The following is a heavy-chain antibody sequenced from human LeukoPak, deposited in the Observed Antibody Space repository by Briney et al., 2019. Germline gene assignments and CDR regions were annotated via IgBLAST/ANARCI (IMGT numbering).Heavy chain of an antibody. CDR2: ISAYNGNT. J-gene: IGHJ4*02. D-gene: IGHD3-3*01. CDR1: GYTFTSYG. V-gene: IGHV1-18*01. CDR3: ASGAPSPSGYEFDY. Sequence: ASEKVSCKASGYTFTSYGISWVRQAPGQGLEWMGWISAYNGNTNYAQKLQGRVTMTTDTSTSTAYMELRSLRSDDTAVYYCASGAPSPSGYEFDYWGQGTLVTVSS.